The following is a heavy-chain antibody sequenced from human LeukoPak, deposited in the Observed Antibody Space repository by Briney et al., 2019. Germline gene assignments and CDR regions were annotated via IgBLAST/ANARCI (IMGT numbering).Heavy chain of an antibody. V-gene: IGHV3-15*01. D-gene: IGHD3-16*01. Sequence: GGSLRLPCAASGFTFSSYSMNWVCQAPGKGLEWVGRIKSKTDGGTTDYAAPVKGRFTISRDDSKNTLYLQMNSLKTEDTAVYYCTTVVFAGGGIWGQGTLVTVCS. J-gene: IGHJ4*02. CDR2: IKSKTDGGTT. CDR1: GFTFSSYS. CDR3: TTVVFAGGGI.